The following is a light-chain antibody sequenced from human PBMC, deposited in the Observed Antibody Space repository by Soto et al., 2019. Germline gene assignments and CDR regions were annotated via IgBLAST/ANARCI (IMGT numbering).Light chain of an antibody. CDR2: TNN. J-gene: IGLJ1*01. Sequence: QAVVTQPPSASGTPGQRVTISCSGSSSNIGTNTVNWYQCLPGTAPRLLIYTNNQRPSGVPDRFSVSKSGTSASLAISGLQSEDEADYYCATWDDSLSTYVFGAGTKLTVL. CDR1: SSNIGTNT. V-gene: IGLV1-44*01. CDR3: ATWDDSLSTYV.